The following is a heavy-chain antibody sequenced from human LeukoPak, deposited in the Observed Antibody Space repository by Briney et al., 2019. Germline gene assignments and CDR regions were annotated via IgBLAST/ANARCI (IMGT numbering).Heavy chain of an antibody. J-gene: IGHJ4*02. D-gene: IGHD3-22*01. CDR2: IYYSGST. Sequence: PSETLSLTCTVSGGSISSYYWSWIRQPPGKGLEWIGYIYYSGSTNYNPSLKSRVTISVDTSKNQFSLKLSSVTAADTAVYYCARANYYDSSGYYSGVRFDYWGQGTLVTVSS. CDR1: GGSISSYY. V-gene: IGHV4-59*01. CDR3: ARANYYDSSGYYSGVRFDY.